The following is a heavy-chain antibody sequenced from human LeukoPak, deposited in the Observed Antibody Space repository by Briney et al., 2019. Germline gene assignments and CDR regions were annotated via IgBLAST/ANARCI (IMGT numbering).Heavy chain of an antibody. CDR3: ANLASSGWYSDY. D-gene: IGHD6-19*01. J-gene: IGHJ4*02. Sequence: GGSLRLSCAASGFTFSSYAMSWVRQAPGEGLEWVSAISGSGGSTYYADSVKGRFTISRDNSKNTLYLQMNSLRAEDTAVYYCANLASSGWYSDYWGQGTLVTVSS. V-gene: IGHV3-23*01. CDR2: ISGSGGST. CDR1: GFTFSSYA.